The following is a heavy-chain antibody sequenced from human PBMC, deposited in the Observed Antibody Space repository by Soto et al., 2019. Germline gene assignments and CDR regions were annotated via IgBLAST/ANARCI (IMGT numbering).Heavy chain of an antibody. J-gene: IGHJ4*02. V-gene: IGHV2-26*01. CDR3: ARIIGCISTSCYAPRFDY. D-gene: IGHD2-2*01. CDR1: GFSLSNARMG. CDR2: IFSNDEK. Sequence: QVTLKESGPVLVKPTETLTLTCTVSGFSLSNARMGVSWIRQPPGKALEWLAHIFSNDEKSYSTSLKSRLTISKDXXKXQXXLTMTNMDPVDTATYYCARIIGCISTSCYAPRFDYWGQGTLVTVSS.